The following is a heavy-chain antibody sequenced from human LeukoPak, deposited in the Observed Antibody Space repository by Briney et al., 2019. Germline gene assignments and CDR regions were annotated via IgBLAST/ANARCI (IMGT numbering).Heavy chain of an antibody. Sequence: GGSLRLSCAASGFTFSSNWMHWVRQVPGKGLVWLSRVNSDGSSTYYAGSVRGRFTISRDNAKNTLYLQMSSLRAEDSAVYYCARGLVTASNFYYYFMDVWGKGTTVTVSS. D-gene: IGHD2-21*02. CDR1: GFTFSSNW. CDR2: VNSDGSST. J-gene: IGHJ6*03. CDR3: ARGLVTASNFYYYFMDV. V-gene: IGHV3-74*01.